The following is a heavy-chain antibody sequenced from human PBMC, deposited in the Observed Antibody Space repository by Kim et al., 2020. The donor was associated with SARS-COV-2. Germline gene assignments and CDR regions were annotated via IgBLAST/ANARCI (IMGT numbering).Heavy chain of an antibody. Sequence: RFTNSRDNSKNTLYLQMNSLRAEDTAVYYCARGYCSGGSCYILCLGYFDYWGQGTLVTVSS. D-gene: IGHD2-15*01. CDR3: ARGYCSGGSCYILCLGYFDY. J-gene: IGHJ4*02. V-gene: IGHV3-30*01.